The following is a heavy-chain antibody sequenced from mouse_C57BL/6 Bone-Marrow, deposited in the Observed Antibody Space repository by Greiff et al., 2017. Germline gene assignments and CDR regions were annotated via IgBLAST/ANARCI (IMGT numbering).Heavy chain of an antibody. CDR3: ARFYYSNPLDY. Sequence: VQLQQSGPELVKPGASVKIPCKASGYTFTDYNMDWVKQSHGKSLEWIGDINPNNGGTIYNQKFKGKATLTVDKSSSTAYMELRSLTSEDTVVYYCARFYYSNPLDYWGQGTSVTVSS. V-gene: IGHV1-18*01. CDR1: GYTFTDYN. D-gene: IGHD2-5*01. CDR2: INPNNGGT. J-gene: IGHJ4*01.